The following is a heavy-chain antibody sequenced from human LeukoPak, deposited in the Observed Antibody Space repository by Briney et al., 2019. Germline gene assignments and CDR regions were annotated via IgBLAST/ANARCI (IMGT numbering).Heavy chain of an antibody. CDR1: GYTFTSYG. CDR2: ISAYNGNT. CDR3: AREGAGYCSSTSCYWYYYGMDV. V-gene: IGHV1-18*01. Sequence: GASVKVSCKASGYTFTSYGISWVRQAPGQGLEWMGWISAYNGNTNYAQKLQGRVTMTTDTSTSTAYMELRSLRSDDTAVYYCAREGAGYCSSTSCYWYYYGMDVWGQGTTVTVSS. J-gene: IGHJ6*02. D-gene: IGHD2-2*01.